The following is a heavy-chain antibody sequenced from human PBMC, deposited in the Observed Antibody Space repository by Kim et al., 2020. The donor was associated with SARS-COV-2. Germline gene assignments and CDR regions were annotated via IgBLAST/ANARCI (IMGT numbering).Heavy chain of an antibody. V-gene: IGHV3-30*02. CDR3: AKSHGGGYYYGMDV. J-gene: IGHJ6*02. D-gene: IGHD3-16*01. Sequence: ADSVKGRFTISRDNSKNTLYLQRNSLRAEDTAVYYCAKSHGGGYYYGMDVWGQGTTVTVSS.